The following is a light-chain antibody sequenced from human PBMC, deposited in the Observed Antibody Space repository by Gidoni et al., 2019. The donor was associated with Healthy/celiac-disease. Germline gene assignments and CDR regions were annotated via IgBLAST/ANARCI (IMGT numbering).Light chain of an antibody. CDR1: QGIRND. CDR3: LQDYSYPRS. CDR2: AAS. V-gene: IGKV1-6*01. Sequence: AIQMTQSPSSLSASVGDRVTITCRASQGIRNDLGWYQQKPGKAPKLLLYAASSLQSGGPSRFRGSGSGTVFTLTISSLQPEDFATYYCLQDYSYPRSFGQGTTLEIK. J-gene: IGKJ2*03.